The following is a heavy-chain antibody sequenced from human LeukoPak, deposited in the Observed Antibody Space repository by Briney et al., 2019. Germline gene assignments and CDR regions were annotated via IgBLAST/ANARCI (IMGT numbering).Heavy chain of an antibody. CDR1: GGPFSGYY. CDR3: ASMTTVTTYYYYYYMDV. J-gene: IGHJ6*03. D-gene: IGHD4-17*01. Sequence: PSETLSLTCAVYGGPFSGYYWSWIRQPPGKGLEWIGEINHSGSTNYNPSLKSLVTSSVDTSKNQFSLKLSSVTAADTAVYYCASMTTVTTYYYYYYMDVWGKGTTVTVSS. V-gene: IGHV4-34*01. CDR2: INHSGST.